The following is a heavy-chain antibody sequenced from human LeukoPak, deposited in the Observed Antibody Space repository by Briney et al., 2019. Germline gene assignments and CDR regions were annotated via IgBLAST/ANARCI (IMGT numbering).Heavy chain of an antibody. J-gene: IGHJ4*02. CDR3: ARGDILTGSDY. D-gene: IGHD3-9*01. CDR1: GGSISSYY. V-gene: IGHV4-59*01. CDR2: IYYSGST. Sequence: PSETLSLTCTVSGGSISSYYWSWIRQPPGKGLEWIGYIYYSGSTNYNPSLKSRVTISVDTSKNQFSLKLSSVTAADTAVYYCARGDILTGSDYWGQGTLVTVSS.